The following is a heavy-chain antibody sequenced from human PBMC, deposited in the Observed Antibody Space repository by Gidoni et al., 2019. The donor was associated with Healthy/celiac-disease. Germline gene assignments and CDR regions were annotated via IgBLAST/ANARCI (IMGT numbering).Heavy chain of an antibody. CDR1: GGSIRSSSYY. Sequence: QLQLQESGPGLVKPSETLSLTCPVSGGSIRSSSYYWGWIRQPPGKGLEWIGSIYYSGSTYYNPSLKSRVTISVDTSKNQFSLKLSSVTAADTAVYYCASNVLLWFGERPLDVWGKGTTVTVSS. J-gene: IGHJ6*04. CDR3: ASNVLLWFGERPLDV. V-gene: IGHV4-39*01. D-gene: IGHD3-10*01. CDR2: IYYSGST.